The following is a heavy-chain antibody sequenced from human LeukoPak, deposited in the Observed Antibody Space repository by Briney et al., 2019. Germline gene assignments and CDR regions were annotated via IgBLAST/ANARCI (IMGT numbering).Heavy chain of an antibody. CDR1: GYTLTELS. D-gene: IGHD1-26*01. CDR2: FDPEDGET. J-gene: IGHJ4*02. V-gene: IGHV1-24*01. Sequence: ASVKVSCKVSGYTLTELSMHWARQAPGKGREGMGGFDPEDGETIYAQKFQGRVTMTEDTSTDTAYMELSSLRSEDTAVYYCASRFVAKSGSYYTNDYWGQGTLVTVSS. CDR3: ASRFVAKSGSYYTNDY.